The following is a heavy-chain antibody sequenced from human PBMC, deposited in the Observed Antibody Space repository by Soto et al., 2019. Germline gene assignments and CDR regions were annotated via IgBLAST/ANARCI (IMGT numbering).Heavy chain of an antibody. Sequence: SVKVSCKASGGTFSSYAIRWVRQAPGQGLEWMGGIIPIFGTANYAQKFQGRVTITADESTSTAYMELSSLRSEDTAVYYCARDGLDIVSVGAIAGAFDIWGQGTMVTVSS. CDR1: GGTFSSYA. CDR3: ARDGLDIVSVGAIAGAFDI. V-gene: IGHV1-69*13. J-gene: IGHJ3*02. CDR2: IIPIFGTA. D-gene: IGHD5-12*01.